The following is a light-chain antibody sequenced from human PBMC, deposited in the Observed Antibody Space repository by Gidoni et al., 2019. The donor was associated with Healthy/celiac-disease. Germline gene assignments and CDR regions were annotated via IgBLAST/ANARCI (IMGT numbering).Light chain of an antibody. CDR2: GAS. CDR3: QQYNNWPPSYT. J-gene: IGKJ2*01. CDR1: QSVNSH. Sequence: ETVMTQSPDTLSVSPGERATLSCRASQSVNSHLAWYQQKPGQAPRLLIYGASTRATGIPARFSGSGSGTEFTLTISSLQSEDFAIYYCQQYNNWPPSYTFGQGTKLEIK. V-gene: IGKV3-15*01.